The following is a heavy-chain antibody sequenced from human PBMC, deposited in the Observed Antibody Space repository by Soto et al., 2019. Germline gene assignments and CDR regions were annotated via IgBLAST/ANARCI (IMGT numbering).Heavy chain of an antibody. J-gene: IGHJ4*02. CDR1: GFTFDDYI. V-gene: IGHV3-43*01. Sequence: GGSLRLSCAASGFTFDDYIMHWVRQAPGKGLEWVSLISWDGGSTYYADSVKGRFTISRDNSKNSLYLQMNSLRTEDTALYYCAKDCGIDNYDFWISMYYCDYWGRGTRVTVS. CDR2: ISWDGGST. CDR3: AKDCGIDNYDFWISMYYCDY. D-gene: IGHD3-3*01.